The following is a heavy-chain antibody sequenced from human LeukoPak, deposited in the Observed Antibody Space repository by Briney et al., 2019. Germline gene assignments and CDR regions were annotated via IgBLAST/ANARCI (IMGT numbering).Heavy chain of an antibody. Sequence: ASVKVSCKASGGTFSSYAISWVRQAPGQGLEWMGRIIPILGIANYAQKFQGRVTITADKSTSTAYMELSSLRSEDTAVYYCAREWYYYDSSGIPSAFDIWGQGTMVTVSS. CDR2: IIPILGIA. D-gene: IGHD3-22*01. CDR1: GGTFSSYA. J-gene: IGHJ3*02. CDR3: AREWYYYDSSGIPSAFDI. V-gene: IGHV1-69*04.